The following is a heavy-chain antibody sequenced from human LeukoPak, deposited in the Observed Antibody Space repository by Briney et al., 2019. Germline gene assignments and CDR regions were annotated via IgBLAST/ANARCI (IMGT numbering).Heavy chain of an antibody. CDR3: ARGSSSDAFDI. Sequence: VGSLRLSCAASGFTFSSYSMNWVRQAPGKGLEWVSSISSSSSYIYYADSVKGRFTISRDNAKNSLYLQMNSLRAEDTAVYYCARGSSSDAFDIWGQGTMVTVSS. J-gene: IGHJ3*02. CDR1: GFTFSSYS. V-gene: IGHV3-21*01. D-gene: IGHD6-13*01. CDR2: ISSSSSYI.